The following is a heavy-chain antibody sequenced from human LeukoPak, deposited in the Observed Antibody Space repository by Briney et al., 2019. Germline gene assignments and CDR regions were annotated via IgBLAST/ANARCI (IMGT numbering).Heavy chain of an antibody. Sequence: GGSLRLSCAASGFTFSSYSMNWVRQAPGKELEWVSSISSSSSYIYYADSVKGRFTISRDNAKNSLYLQMNSLRAEDTAVYYCATDRGSGSRFDYWGQGTLVTVSS. J-gene: IGHJ4*02. CDR1: GFTFSSYS. CDR2: ISSSSSYI. V-gene: IGHV3-21*01. CDR3: ATDRGSGSRFDY. D-gene: IGHD3-10*01.